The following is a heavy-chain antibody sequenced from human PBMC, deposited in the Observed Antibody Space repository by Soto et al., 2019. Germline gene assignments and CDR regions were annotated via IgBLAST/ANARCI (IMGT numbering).Heavy chain of an antibody. V-gene: IGHV3-74*01. CDR2: INSDQSST. CDR1: GFTFSSYW. CDR3: AREWPRGAFDI. D-gene: IGHD3-10*01. Sequence: GGSLRLSCAASGFTFSSYWMHWVRQVPGKGLVWVSRINSDQSSTSYADSVKGRFTISRDNAKNTLYLQMNSLRAEDTAVYYCAREWPRGAFDIWGQGTMVTVSS. J-gene: IGHJ3*02.